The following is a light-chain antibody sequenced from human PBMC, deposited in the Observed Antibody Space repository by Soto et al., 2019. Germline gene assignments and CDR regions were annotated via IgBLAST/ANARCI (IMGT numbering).Light chain of an antibody. CDR2: DAS. Sequence: LTQSPGTLSLSPGDRATLSCRASQSVSNRLAWYQHKSGQAPRLLISDASSRASGIPDRFSGSVSGTDFTLIISRLEPEDFALYYCQQYGSPPLTFGQGTRLDIK. CDR3: QQYGSPPLT. CDR1: QSVSNR. V-gene: IGKV3-20*01. J-gene: IGKJ5*01.